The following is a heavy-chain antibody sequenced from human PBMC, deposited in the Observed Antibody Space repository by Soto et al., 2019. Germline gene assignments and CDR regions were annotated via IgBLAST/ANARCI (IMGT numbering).Heavy chain of an antibody. V-gene: IGHV3-23*01. J-gene: IGHJ5*02. D-gene: IGHD2-2*01. CDR3: AKGGASLDIVVVPAVIS. CDR1: GFTFSSYA. CDR2: ISGSGGST. Sequence: EVQLLESGGGLVQPGGSLRLSCAASGFTFSSYAMSWVRQAPGKGLEWVSAISGSGGSTYYADSVKGRFTISRDNSKNTLYLQVNSLRAEDTAVYYCAKGGASLDIVVVPAVISWGQGTLVTVSS.